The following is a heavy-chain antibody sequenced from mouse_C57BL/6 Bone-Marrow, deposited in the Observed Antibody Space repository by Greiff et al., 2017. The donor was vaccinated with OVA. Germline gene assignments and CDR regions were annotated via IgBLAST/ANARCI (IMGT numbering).Heavy chain of an antibody. Sequence: EVKLMESGGGLVQPGGSLKLSCAASGFTFSDYGMAWVRQAPRKGPEWVAFISNLAYSIYYADTVTGRFTISRENAKNTLYLEMSSLRSEDTAMYYCARGYYSNYVWFAYWGQGTLVTVSA. V-gene: IGHV5-15*01. D-gene: IGHD2-5*01. CDR2: ISNLAYSI. J-gene: IGHJ3*01. CDR1: GFTFSDYG. CDR3: ARGYYSNYVWFAY.